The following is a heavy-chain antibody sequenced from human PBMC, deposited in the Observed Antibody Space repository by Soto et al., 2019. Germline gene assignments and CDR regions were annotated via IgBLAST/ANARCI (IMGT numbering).Heavy chain of an antibody. CDR2: INPNSGGT. CDR3: ATRKYSSDLTLNYYYYGMDV. V-gene: IGHV1-2*04. Sequence: GASVKVSCKASGCTFTGYYMHWVRQAPGQGLEWMGWINPNSGGTNYAQKFQGWVTMTRDTSISTAYMELSRLRSDDTAVYYCATRKYSSDLTLNYYYYGMDVWGQGTTVTVSS. D-gene: IGHD6-19*01. CDR1: GCTFTGYY. J-gene: IGHJ6*02.